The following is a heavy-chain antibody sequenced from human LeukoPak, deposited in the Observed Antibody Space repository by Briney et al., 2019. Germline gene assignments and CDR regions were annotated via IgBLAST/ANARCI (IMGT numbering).Heavy chain of an antibody. D-gene: IGHD3-9*01. CDR1: GFTFSNYA. V-gene: IGHV3-23*01. CDR2: ILGSGGST. J-gene: IGHJ4*02. CDR3: AKWGDYDVLTGYYVPDY. Sequence: GTSLRLSCAASGFTFSNYAMSWVRQAPGKGLEWVSAILGSGGSTYYADSVKGRFTVSRDNSKSTLYLQMNSLRAEDTALYYCAKWGDYDVLTGYYVPDYWGQGTLVTVSS.